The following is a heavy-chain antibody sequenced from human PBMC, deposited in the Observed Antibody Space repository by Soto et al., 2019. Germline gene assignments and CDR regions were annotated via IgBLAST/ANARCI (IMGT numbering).Heavy chain of an antibody. CDR1: GGSSSSGHYY. D-gene: IGHD4-17*01. CDR2: IYYSGST. J-gene: IGHJ2*01. Sequence: SXTLSLTCTVSGGSSSSGHYYCSWILQAPGKGLEWIGYIYYSGSTYYNPSLKSRVTISVDRSKNQFSLKLSSVTAADTAVYYCARAGPDYGGNNWYFDLWGRGTLVTVSS. CDR3: ARAGPDYGGNNWYFDL. V-gene: IGHV4-30-4*01.